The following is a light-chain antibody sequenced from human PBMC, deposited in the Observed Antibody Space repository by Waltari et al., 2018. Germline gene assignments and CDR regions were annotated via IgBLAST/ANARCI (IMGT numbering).Light chain of an antibody. J-gene: IGLJ2*01. CDR2: EDN. CDR3: YSTDGSGNHRV. CDR1: ALSTKY. Sequence: SYELTQPPSVSVSPGQTARTTCSGDALSTKYAYWYQQKSGQAPVLVIYEDNKRPSGIPERFSGSSSGTMATLTITGAQVEDEADYYCYSTDGSGNHRVFGGGTKVTVL. V-gene: IGLV3-10*01.